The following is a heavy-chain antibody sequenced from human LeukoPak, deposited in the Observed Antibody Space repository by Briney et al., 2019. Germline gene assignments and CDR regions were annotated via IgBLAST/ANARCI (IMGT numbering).Heavy chain of an antibody. CDR1: GLTFSSYE. J-gene: IGHJ4*01. CDR3: VSISSLEVAGIN. V-gene: IGHV3-48*03. Sequence: GGSVRHSCAASGLTFSSYEMNWLRQAPGKGLEWVSYISSSGSTIYYADSVKGRFTISRDNAKNSLYLQMTALTAEGTAASSCVSISSLEVAGINWGQGTVVTVSS. CDR2: ISSSGSTI. D-gene: IGHD6-19*01.